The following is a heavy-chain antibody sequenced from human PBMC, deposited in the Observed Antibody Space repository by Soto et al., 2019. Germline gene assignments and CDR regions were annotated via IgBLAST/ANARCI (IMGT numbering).Heavy chain of an antibody. CDR3: ARDIGDYDAFDI. CDR1: GFTFSSYG. Sequence: GGSLRLSCAASGFTFSSYGMHWVRQAPGKGLEWVSSISSSSSYIYYADSVKGRFPISRDNAKNSLYLQMNSLRAEDTAVYYCARDIGDYDAFDIWGQGTMVTVSS. V-gene: IGHV3-21*01. CDR2: ISSSSSYI. J-gene: IGHJ3*02. D-gene: IGHD4-17*01.